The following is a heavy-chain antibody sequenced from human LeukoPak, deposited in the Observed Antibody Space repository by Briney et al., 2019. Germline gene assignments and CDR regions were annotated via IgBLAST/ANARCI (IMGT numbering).Heavy chain of an antibody. CDR1: GGSFSGYY. Sequence: SETLSLTCAVYGGSFSGYYWSWIRQPPGKGLEWIGEINHSGSTNYNPSLKSRVTISVDTSKNQFSLKLSSVTAADTAVYYCARGRRNYGDYYYYMDVWGKGTTVTVSS. D-gene: IGHD1-7*01. CDR3: ARGRRNYGDYYYYMDV. J-gene: IGHJ6*03. CDR2: INHSGST. V-gene: IGHV4-34*01.